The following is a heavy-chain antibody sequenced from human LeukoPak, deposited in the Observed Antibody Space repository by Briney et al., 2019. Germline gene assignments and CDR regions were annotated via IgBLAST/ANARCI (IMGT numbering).Heavy chain of an antibody. CDR2: ISYDGSNK. CDR3: ARESGDYGDSLAY. V-gene: IGHV3-30-3*01. CDR1: GFTFSSYA. Sequence: GGSLRLSCAASGFTFSSYAMHWVRQAPGKGLEWVAVISYDGSNKYYADSVKGRFTISRDNSKNTLYLQMNSLRAEDTAVYYCARESGDYGDSLAYWGQGTLVTVSS. J-gene: IGHJ4*02. D-gene: IGHD4-17*01.